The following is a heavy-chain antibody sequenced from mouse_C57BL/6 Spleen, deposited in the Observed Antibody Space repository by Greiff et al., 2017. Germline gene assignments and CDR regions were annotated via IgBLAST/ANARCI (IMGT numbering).Heavy chain of an antibody. CDR3: AREGGSYYYGSSY. CDR2: ISYDGSN. CDR1: GYSITSGYY. J-gene: IGHJ3*01. Sequence: EVKLMESGPGLVKPSQSLSLTCSVTGYSITSGYYWNWIRQFPGNKLEWMGYISYDGSNNYNPSLKNRISITRDTSKNQFFLKLNSVTTEDTATYYCAREGGSYYYGSSYWGQGTLVTVSA. V-gene: IGHV3-6*01. D-gene: IGHD1-1*01.